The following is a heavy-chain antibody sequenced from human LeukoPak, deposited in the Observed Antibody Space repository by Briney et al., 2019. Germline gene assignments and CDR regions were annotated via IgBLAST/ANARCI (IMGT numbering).Heavy chain of an antibody. V-gene: IGHV3-30-3*01. Sequence: GVSLRLSCAASGLTFSNYAMSWVRQAPGKGLEWVAVISYDGSNKYYADSVKGRFTISRDNSKNTLYLQMNSLRAEDTAVYYCASYGTIVGATKGKVDYWGQGTLVTVSS. CDR1: GLTFSNYA. CDR2: ISYDGSNK. D-gene: IGHD1-26*01. J-gene: IGHJ4*02. CDR3: ASYGTIVGATKGKVDY.